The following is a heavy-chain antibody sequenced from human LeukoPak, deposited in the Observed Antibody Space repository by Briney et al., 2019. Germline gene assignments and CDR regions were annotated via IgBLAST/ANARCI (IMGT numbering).Heavy chain of an antibody. J-gene: IGHJ6*02. CDR3: ARDYYDSSGYLYYYYGMDV. D-gene: IGHD3-22*01. Sequence: SQTLPLTCTVSGGSISSGGYYWSWIRQHPGKGLEWIGYIYYSGSTYYNPSLKSRVTISVDTSKNQFSLKLSSVTAADTAVYYCARDYYDSSGYLYYYYGMDVWGQGTTVTVSS. CDR1: GGSISSGGYY. CDR2: IYYSGST. V-gene: IGHV4-31*03.